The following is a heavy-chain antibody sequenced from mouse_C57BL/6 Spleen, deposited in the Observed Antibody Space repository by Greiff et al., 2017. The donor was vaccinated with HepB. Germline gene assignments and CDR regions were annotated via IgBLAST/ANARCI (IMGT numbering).Heavy chain of an antibody. V-gene: IGHV1-82*01. Sequence: VQLQQSGPELVKPGASVKISCKASGYAFSSSWMNWVKQRPGKGLEWIGRIYPGDGDTNYNAKFKGKATLTADKSSSTAYMQLSSLTSEDSAVYFCAREGLYDYDGFDYWGQGTTLTVSS. D-gene: IGHD2-4*01. CDR1: GYAFSSSW. CDR2: IYPGDGDT. CDR3: AREGLYDYDGFDY. J-gene: IGHJ2*01.